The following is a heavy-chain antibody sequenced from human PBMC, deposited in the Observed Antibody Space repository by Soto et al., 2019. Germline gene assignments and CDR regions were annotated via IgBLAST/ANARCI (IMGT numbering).Heavy chain of an antibody. D-gene: IGHD3-3*01. V-gene: IGHV5-51*01. J-gene: IGHJ6*02. Sequence: PGESLKISCKGSGYSFTSYWIGWVRQMPGKGLEWMGIIYPGDSDTRYSPSFQGQVTISADKSISTAYLQWSSLKASDTAMYYCARNVLRFLEGSKPTNYYYYGMDVWGQGTTVTVAS. CDR2: IYPGDSDT. CDR1: GYSFTSYW. CDR3: ARNVLRFLEGSKPTNYYYYGMDV.